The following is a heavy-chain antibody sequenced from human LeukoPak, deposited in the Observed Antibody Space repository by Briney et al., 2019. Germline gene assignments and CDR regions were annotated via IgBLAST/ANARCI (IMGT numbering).Heavy chain of an antibody. J-gene: IGHJ4*02. CDR3: AKGLNGISYAFDY. CDR2: ISGDGLTT. Sequence: PGGSLRLSCTASGFTFDAFSVHWVRQTPGTGLEWVSLISGDGLTTHSADSVKGRFTVSRDNRKKSLFLQMDSLRGDDTAVYFCAKGLNGISYAFDYWGQGTRVTVSS. CDR1: GFTFDAFS. D-gene: IGHD2-8*01. V-gene: IGHV3-43*02.